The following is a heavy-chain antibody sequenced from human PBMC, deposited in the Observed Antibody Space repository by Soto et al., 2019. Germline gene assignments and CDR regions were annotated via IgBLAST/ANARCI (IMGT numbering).Heavy chain of an antibody. D-gene: IGHD2-2*01. Sequence: PGGSLRLSCAASGFTFSSYAMSWVRQAPGKGLEWVSAISGSGGSTYYADSMKGRFTISRDNSKNTLYLQMNSLRAEDTAVYYCAIEDIVVVPAASPFDYWGQGTLVTVSS. J-gene: IGHJ4*02. V-gene: IGHV3-23*01. CDR2: ISGSGGST. CDR3: AIEDIVVVPAASPFDY. CDR1: GFTFSSYA.